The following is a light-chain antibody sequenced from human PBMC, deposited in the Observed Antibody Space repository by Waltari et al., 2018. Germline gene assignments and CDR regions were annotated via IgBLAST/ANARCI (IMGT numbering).Light chain of an antibody. J-gene: IGKJ1*01. CDR2: AAS. V-gene: IGKV3-20*01. CDR3: QHHVRLPAT. CDR1: QSISKY. Sequence: TLSLSPGESATLSCRASQSISKYLAWYQQRPGQAPRLLIYAASNRATGIPDRFSGGGSGTDFSLTISRLEPEDFAVYYCQHHVRLPATFGQGTKVEIK.